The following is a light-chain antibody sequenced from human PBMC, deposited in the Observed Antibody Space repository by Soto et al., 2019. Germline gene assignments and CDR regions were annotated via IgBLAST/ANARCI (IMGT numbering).Light chain of an antibody. CDR2: GAS. Sequence: EIVLTQSPGTLSLSPGERATLSCRASQSISSSYLAWYQHKPGQAPRLLIYGASSRATGIPDRFSGSGTGTDFTLTISSLEPEDSAVYYCQQYGSSPRTFGQGTKVEIK. CDR3: QQYGSSPRT. V-gene: IGKV3-20*01. CDR1: QSISSSY. J-gene: IGKJ1*01.